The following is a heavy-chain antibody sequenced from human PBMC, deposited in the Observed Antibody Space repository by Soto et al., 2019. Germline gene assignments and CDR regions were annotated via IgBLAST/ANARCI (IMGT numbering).Heavy chain of an antibody. CDR2: IYYSGST. CDR1: GGSISSSSYY. J-gene: IGHJ4*02. Sequence: QLQLQESGPGLVKPSETLSLTCTVSGGSISSSSYYWGWIRQPPGKGLEWIGSIYYSGSTYYNPSLKSRVTISVDTSKNQFSLKLSSVTAADTAVYYCASNTRTMYYFDYWGQGTLVTVSS. CDR3: ASNTRTMYYFDY. D-gene: IGHD3-10*02. V-gene: IGHV4-39*01.